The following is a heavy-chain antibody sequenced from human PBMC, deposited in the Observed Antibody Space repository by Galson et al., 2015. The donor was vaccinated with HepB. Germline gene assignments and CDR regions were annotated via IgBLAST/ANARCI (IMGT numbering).Heavy chain of an antibody. D-gene: IGHD4-17*01. CDR2: INSYNGNT. J-gene: IGHJ5*02. Sequence: SVKVSCKASGYTFTSYGVTWVRQAPGQGLEWMGWINSYNGNTKYAQKFQDRVTMTTDTSTSTAYMDLRSLRSDDTAVYYCARDYGDTNWFDPWGQGTLVTVSS. CDR3: ARDYGDTNWFDP. CDR1: GYTFTSYG. V-gene: IGHV1-18*01.